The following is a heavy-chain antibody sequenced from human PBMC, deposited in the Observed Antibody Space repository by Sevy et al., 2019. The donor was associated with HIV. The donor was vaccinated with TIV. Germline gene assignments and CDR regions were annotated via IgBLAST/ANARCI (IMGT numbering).Heavy chain of an antibody. CDR3: ARGKSGYGYALNN. CDR2: IDSDDTT. V-gene: IGHV3-66*01. CDR1: GFTVNSNY. Sequence: EGSLRLSCAASGFTVNSNYMTWVRQAPGKGLEGVSVIDSDDTTYHADSVKDRFTISRDNFKNTLYLHMSSLRAEDTAVYYCARGKSGYGYALNNWGQGTLVTVSS. D-gene: IGHD5-18*01. J-gene: IGHJ4*02.